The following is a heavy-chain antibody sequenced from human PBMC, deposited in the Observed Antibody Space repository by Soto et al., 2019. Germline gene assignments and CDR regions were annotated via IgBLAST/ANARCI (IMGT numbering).Heavy chain of an antibody. CDR2: IIPIFGTA. CDR1: GGTFSSYA. D-gene: IGHD3-9*01. Sequence: ASVKVSCKASGGTFSSYAISWVRQAPGQGLEWMGGIIPIFGTANYAQKFQGRVTITADESTSTAYMELSSLRSEDTAVYYCARDSQADILTGYPFYYYGMDVWGQGTTVTVSS. CDR3: ARDSQADILTGYPFYYYGMDV. J-gene: IGHJ6*02. V-gene: IGHV1-69*13.